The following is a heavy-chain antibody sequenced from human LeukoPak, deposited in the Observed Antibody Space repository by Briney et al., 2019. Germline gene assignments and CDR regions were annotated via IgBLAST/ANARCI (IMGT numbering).Heavy chain of an antibody. CDR2: INHSGST. CDR3: ARQDGGSYQYYFDY. CDR1: GGSFSGYY. V-gene: IGHV4-34*01. J-gene: IGHJ4*02. Sequence: PSETLSLTCAVYGGSFSGYYWSWIRQPPGKGLEWIGEINHSGSTNYNPSLKSRVTISVDKSKNQFSLKLSSVTAADTAVYYCARQDGGSYQYYFDYWGQGTLVTVSS. D-gene: IGHD1-26*01.